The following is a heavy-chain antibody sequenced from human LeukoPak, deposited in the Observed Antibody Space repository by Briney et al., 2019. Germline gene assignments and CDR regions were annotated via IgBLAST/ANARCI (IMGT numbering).Heavy chain of an antibody. V-gene: IGHV4-59*01. J-gene: IGHJ5*02. D-gene: IGHD4-17*01. CDR3: ARDLLGRDETTVTYNWFDP. Sequence: SETLSLTCTVSGGSISSYYWSWIRQPLGKGLEWIGYIYYSGSTNYNPSLKSRVTISVDTSKNQFSLKLSSVTAADTAVYYCARDLLGRDETTVTYNWFDPWGQGTLVTVSS. CDR2: IYYSGST. CDR1: GGSISSYY.